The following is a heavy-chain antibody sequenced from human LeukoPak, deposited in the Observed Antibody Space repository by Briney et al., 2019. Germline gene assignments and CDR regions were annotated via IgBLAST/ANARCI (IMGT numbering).Heavy chain of an antibody. J-gene: IGHJ4*02. Sequence: SVKVSCKASGGTFSSYTISWVRQAPGQGLERMGRIIPILGEPDYAQKFQGRVTITADMSTSTAYMELSSLRSEDTAVYYCARKGGLGTYGIFDYWGQGTLVTVSS. CDR3: ARKGGLGTYGIFDY. D-gene: IGHD3-10*01. V-gene: IGHV1-69*02. CDR1: GGTFSSYT. CDR2: IIPILGEP.